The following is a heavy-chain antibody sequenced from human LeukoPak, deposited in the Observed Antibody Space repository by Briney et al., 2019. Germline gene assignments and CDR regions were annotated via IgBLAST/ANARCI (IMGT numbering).Heavy chain of an antibody. CDR3: ANLGRVGGSGWYQY. D-gene: IGHD6-19*01. J-gene: IGHJ4*02. V-gene: IGHV3-21*01. CDR1: GFTFSSYS. CDR2: ISSSSSYI. Sequence: GGSLRLSCAASGFTFSSYSMNWVRQAPGKGLEWVSSISSSSSYIYYADSVKGRFTISRDNAKNSLYLQMNSLRAEDTAVYYCANLGRVGGSGWYQYWGQGTLVTVSS.